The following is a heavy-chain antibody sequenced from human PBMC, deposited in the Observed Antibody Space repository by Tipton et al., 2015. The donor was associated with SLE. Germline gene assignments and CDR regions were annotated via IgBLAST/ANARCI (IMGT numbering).Heavy chain of an antibody. CDR1: GFNVSHSF. V-gene: IGHV3-66*03. CDR3: AKDGGQQLVT. Sequence: SLRLSCAASGFNVSHSFMNWVRQAPGEGLDWLSLISASGNTYYADSVRGRFTISRDNSKNTMYLQMNSLRAEDTAVYYCAKDGGQQLVTWGQGTLVNVSS. D-gene: IGHD6-13*01. CDR2: ISASGNT. J-gene: IGHJ5*02.